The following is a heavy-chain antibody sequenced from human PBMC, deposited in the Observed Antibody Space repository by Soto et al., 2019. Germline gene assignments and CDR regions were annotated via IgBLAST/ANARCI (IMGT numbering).Heavy chain of an antibody. Sequence: GGSLRLSCAASGFTFSSYAMSWVRQAPGKGLEWVSAISGSGGSTYYADSVKGRFTISRDNSKNTLYLQMNSLRAEDTAVYYCAKDLRGWGYYDILTGYSQLDYWGQGTLVTVSS. J-gene: IGHJ4*02. CDR1: GFTFSSYA. CDR2: ISGSGGST. D-gene: IGHD3-9*01. V-gene: IGHV3-23*01. CDR3: AKDLRGWGYYDILTGYSQLDY.